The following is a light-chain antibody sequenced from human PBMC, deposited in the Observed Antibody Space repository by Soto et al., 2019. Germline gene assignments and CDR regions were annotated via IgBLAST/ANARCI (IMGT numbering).Light chain of an antibody. Sequence: QSALTQPASVSGSPGQSITLSCTGTSSDVGTYNLVSWYQQHPGKAPKLIIYEGTKRPSGVSHRFSGSKSGNTASLTISGLQAEDESDYYCCSYAGSTTVVFVGGTKLTVL. V-gene: IGLV2-23*01. CDR3: CSYAGSTTVV. CDR1: SSDVGTYNL. CDR2: EGT. J-gene: IGLJ2*01.